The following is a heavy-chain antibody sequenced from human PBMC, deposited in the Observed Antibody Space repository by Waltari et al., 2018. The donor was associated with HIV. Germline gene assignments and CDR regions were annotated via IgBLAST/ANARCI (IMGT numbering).Heavy chain of an antibody. CDR3: VKERGPFNGFDI. CDR2: IWSDGYNK. CDR1: GLTFSSYG. Sequence: QVYLMESGGGVVQPGGSLKLSCAASGLTFSSYGMHWVRQAPGKGRGWVAVIWSDGYNKFYAYSVRGRFTFSRDNSKYTLSLQMNSLRAEDTALYYCVKERGPFNGFDIWGQGTMVTVSS. D-gene: IGHD3-16*01. V-gene: IGHV3-33*06. J-gene: IGHJ3*02.